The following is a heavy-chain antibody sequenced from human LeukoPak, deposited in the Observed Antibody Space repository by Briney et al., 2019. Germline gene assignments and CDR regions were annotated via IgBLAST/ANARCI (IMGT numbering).Heavy chain of an antibody. J-gene: IGHJ6*02. D-gene: IGHD5-12*01. V-gene: IGHV1-24*01. Sequence: ASVKVSCKVSGYTLTELSMHWVRQAPGKGLEWMGGFDPEDGETIYAQKFQGRVTMTTDTSTSTAYMELRSLRSDDTAVYYCARLASGYDSHYGMDVWGQGTLVTVSS. CDR3: ARLASGYDSHYGMDV. CDR2: FDPEDGET. CDR1: GYTLTELS.